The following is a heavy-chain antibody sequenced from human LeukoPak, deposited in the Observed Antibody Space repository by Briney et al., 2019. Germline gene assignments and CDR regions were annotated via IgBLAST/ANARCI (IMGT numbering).Heavy chain of an antibody. J-gene: IGHJ4*02. CDR3: ARTHYDSSGYYYYFDY. CDR1: GFTFSSYA. Sequence: GGSLRLSCAASGFTFSSYAMHWVRQAPGKGLEWVAVISYDGSNKYYADSVKGRFTISRDNSKNTLYLQMNSLRAEDTAVYYCARTHYDSSGYYYYFDYWGQGTLVTVSS. D-gene: IGHD3-22*01. CDR2: ISYDGSNK. V-gene: IGHV3-30*01.